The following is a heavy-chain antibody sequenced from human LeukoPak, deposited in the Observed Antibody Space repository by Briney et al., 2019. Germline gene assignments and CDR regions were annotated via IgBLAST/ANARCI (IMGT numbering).Heavy chain of an antibody. D-gene: IGHD2-15*01. J-gene: IGHJ4*02. Sequence: SQTLSLTCTVSGGSISSGDYYWSWIRQHPGKGLEWIGYIHYSGSTYYSPSLRSRVTISVDTSKKQFSLKLSSVTAADTAVYYCARVGVAAKSSRYFDYWGQGTLVTVSS. CDR1: GGSISSGDYY. CDR3: ARVGVAAKSSRYFDY. CDR2: IHYSGST. V-gene: IGHV4-31*03.